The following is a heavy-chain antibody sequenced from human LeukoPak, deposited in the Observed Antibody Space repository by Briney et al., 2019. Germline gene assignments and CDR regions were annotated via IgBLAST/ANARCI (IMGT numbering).Heavy chain of an antibody. CDR2: MYYSGST. CDR1: GGSISSNSYY. V-gene: IGHV4-39*07. J-gene: IGHJ4*02. CDR3: ARVRPYFGSGDYFDY. Sequence: SETLSLTCTVSGGSISSNSYYWGWIRQPPGKGLEWIGSMYYSGSTYYNPSLKSRVTVSVDTSKNQFSLKLRSVTAADTAVYYCARVRPYFGSGDYFDYWGQGTLVTVSS. D-gene: IGHD3-10*01.